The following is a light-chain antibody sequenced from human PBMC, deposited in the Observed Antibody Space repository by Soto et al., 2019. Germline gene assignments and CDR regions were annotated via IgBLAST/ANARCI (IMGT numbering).Light chain of an antibody. Sequence: QSALTQPASVSGSPGQSLTISCTGSSNDVGGHNYVSWYRQYPGKPPKLMIFEVSNRPSGVSNRFSGSKSGNTASLTISGPHTDDEADYYCSSYTDNTTLLFGGGTKLTVL. J-gene: IGLJ2*01. CDR3: SSYTDNTTLL. CDR2: EVS. V-gene: IGLV2-14*01. CDR1: SNDVGGHNY.